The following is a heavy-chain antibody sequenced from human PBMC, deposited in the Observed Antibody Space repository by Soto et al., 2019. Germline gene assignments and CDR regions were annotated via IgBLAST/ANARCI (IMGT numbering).Heavy chain of an antibody. D-gene: IGHD6-13*01. V-gene: IGHV4-31*03. CDR2: IFYSGTT. J-gene: IGHJ4*02. Sequence: QVQLQESGPGLVKPSQTLSLTCTVSGGSISSGGYFWSWIRQPPGKGLEWIGNIFYSGTTYDNSSLKSRVTRSVDTSKNQFSLELSAVTASDTAVDFCARGVIYWGQGTLVTVSS. CDR1: GGSISSGGYF. CDR3: ARGVIY.